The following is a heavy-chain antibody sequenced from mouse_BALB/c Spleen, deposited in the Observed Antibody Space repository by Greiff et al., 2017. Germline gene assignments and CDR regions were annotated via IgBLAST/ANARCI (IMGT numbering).Heavy chain of an antibody. Sequence: QVQLQQPGAELVRPGASVKLSCKASGYTFTSYWINWVKQRPGQGLEWIGNIYPSDSYTNYNQKFKDKATLTVDKSSSTAYMQLSSPTSEDSAVYYCTRGDYDENAMDYWGQGTSVTVSS. V-gene: IGHV1-69*02. CDR2: IYPSDSYT. CDR1: GYTFTSYW. J-gene: IGHJ4*01. D-gene: IGHD2-4*01. CDR3: TRGDYDENAMDY.